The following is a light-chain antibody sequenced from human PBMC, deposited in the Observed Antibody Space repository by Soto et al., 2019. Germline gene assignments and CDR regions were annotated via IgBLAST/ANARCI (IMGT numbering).Light chain of an antibody. V-gene: IGLV2-8*01. CDR3: SSYAGNNVLV. Sequence: QSALTQPPSASGSPGQSVTISCTGSSSDIGNYNFVSWYQQHSGKAPKLMIYEINRRPSGVPDRFSGSRSGNTASLTVSGLQAEDEGDYYCSSYAGNNVLVFGGGTKLTVL. CDR1: SSDIGNYNF. CDR2: EIN. J-gene: IGLJ2*01.